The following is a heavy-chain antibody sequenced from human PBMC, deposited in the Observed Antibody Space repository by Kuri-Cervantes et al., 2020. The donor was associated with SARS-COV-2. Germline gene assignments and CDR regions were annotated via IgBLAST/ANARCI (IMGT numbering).Heavy chain of an antibody. D-gene: IGHD3-22*01. J-gene: IGHJ4*02. CDR2: ISGSGGST. CDR3: AKEPPYYSSGYYPY. V-gene: IGHV3-23*01. Sequence: GGSLRLSCAPSGFTFSSYARSWVRQAPGKGLEWVSAISGSGGSTYYADSVKGRFTISRDNSKNTLYLQMNSLKAEDTAVYYCAKEPPYYSSGYYPYWGQGTLVTVSS. CDR1: GFTFSSYA.